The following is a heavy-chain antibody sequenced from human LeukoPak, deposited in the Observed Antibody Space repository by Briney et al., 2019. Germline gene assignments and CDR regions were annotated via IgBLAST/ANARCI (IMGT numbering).Heavy chain of an antibody. V-gene: IGHV4-59*01. Sequence: PSETLSLTCTVSGGSISSYYWSWIRQPPGKGLEWIGYLYYSGSTNYNPSLKSRVTISVDTSKNQFSLKLSSVTAADTAVYYCARDYSIGNNYYGMDVWGQGTTVTVSS. J-gene: IGHJ6*02. CDR2: LYYSGST. CDR1: GGSISSYY. CDR3: ARDYSIGNNYYGMDV. D-gene: IGHD2-15*01.